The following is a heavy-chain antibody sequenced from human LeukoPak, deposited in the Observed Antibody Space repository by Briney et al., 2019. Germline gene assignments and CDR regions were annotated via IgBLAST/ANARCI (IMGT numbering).Heavy chain of an antibody. CDR2: SSSSSSYI. CDR3: ARSLFLTAVAATAPRYYYYYGMDV. V-gene: IGHV3-21*01. CDR1: GFTFSSYS. D-gene: IGHD6-19*01. J-gene: IGHJ6*04. Sequence: GGSLRLSCAASGFTFSSYSMNWVRQAPGKGLEWVSSSSSSSSYIYYADSVKGRFTISRDNAKNSLYLQMNSLRAEDTAVYYCARSLFLTAVAATAPRYYYYYGMDVWGKGTTVTVSS.